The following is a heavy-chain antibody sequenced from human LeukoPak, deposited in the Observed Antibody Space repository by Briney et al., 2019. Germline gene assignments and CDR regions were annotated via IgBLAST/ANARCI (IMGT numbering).Heavy chain of an antibody. Sequence: GGSLRLSCAASGFTFSSYSMNWVRQAPGKGLEWVSYISSSSSTIYYADSVKGRLTISRDNAKNSLYLQMNSLRAEDTAVYYCASVTYCGGDCYHDAFDIWGQGTMVTVSS. CDR2: ISSSSSTI. V-gene: IGHV3-48*04. J-gene: IGHJ3*02. CDR1: GFTFSSYS. D-gene: IGHD2-21*02. CDR3: ASVTYCGGDCYHDAFDI.